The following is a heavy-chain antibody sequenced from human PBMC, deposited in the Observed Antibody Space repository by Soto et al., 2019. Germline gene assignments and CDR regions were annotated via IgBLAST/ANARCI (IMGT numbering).Heavy chain of an antibody. V-gene: IGHV3-7*05. CDR3: ASGGMGDTSYYYYGMDV. J-gene: IGHJ6*02. D-gene: IGHD3-16*01. CDR2: IKQDGSEK. CDR1: GFTFSSYW. Sequence: GGSLRLSCAASGFTFSSYWMSWVRQAPGKGLEWVANIKQDGSEKYYVDSVKGRFTISRDNAKNSLYLQMNSLRAEDTAVYYCASGGMGDTSYYYYGMDVWGQGTTVTVSS.